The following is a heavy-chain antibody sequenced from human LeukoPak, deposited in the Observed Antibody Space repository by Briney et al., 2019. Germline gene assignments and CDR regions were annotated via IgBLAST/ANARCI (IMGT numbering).Heavy chain of an antibody. D-gene: IGHD3-16*01. CDR1: GFTFSSYA. J-gene: IGHJ4*02. CDR2: ISYDGSNK. Sequence: GGSLRLSCAAFGFTFSSYAMHWVRQAPGKGLEWVAVISYDGSNKYYADSVKGRFTISRDNSKNTLYLQMNSLRAEDTAVYYCARDLGTTHFDYWGQGTLVTVSS. V-gene: IGHV3-30-3*01. CDR3: ARDLGTTHFDY.